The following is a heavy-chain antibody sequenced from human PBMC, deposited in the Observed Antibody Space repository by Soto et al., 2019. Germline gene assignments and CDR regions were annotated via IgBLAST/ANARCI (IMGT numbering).Heavy chain of an antibody. D-gene: IGHD2-8*01. CDR1: GFTFSSYS. V-gene: IGHV3-21*01. CDR3: ARTNGAYSNYFDY. CDR2: IGGSSGHI. Sequence: EVQLVESGGGLVKPGGSLRLSCAASGFTFSSYSMVWVRQAPEKGLEWVSSIGGSSGHIYYADSLKGRFTISRDNAKSSLYLQMNSLRVDDTAVYYCARTNGAYSNYFDYWGQGSLVTVSS. J-gene: IGHJ4*02.